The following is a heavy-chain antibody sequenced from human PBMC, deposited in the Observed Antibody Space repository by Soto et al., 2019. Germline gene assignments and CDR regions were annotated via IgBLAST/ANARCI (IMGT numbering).Heavy chain of an antibody. CDR2: VDPHSNNK. D-gene: IGHD3-10*01. J-gene: IGHJ3*02. V-gene: IGHV1-8*01. Sequence: QVQLVQSGAEVKKPGASVKVSCKASGYTFTSYDINWVRQATGQGLEWIGWVDPHSNNKGYAQKFQGRVTLTRNTSISTVYMELSSLRSDDTAVYYCANYRTISPVAFEIWGQGTMVTVSS. CDR1: GYTFTSYD. CDR3: ANYRTISPVAFEI.